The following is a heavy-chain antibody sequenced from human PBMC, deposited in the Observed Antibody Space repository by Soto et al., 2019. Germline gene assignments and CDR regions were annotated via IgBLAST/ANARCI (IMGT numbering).Heavy chain of an antibody. CDR1: GGTFSSYA. CDR3: ARTYYYGSGAPLPGYYGMDA. Sequence: SVKVSCKASGGTFSSYAISWVRQAPGQGLEWMGGIIPIFGTANYAQKFQGRVTITADESTSTAYMELSSLRSEDTAVYYCARTYYYGSGAPLPGYYGMDAWGQGTTVTVSS. V-gene: IGHV1-69*13. CDR2: IIPIFGTA. J-gene: IGHJ6*02. D-gene: IGHD3-10*01.